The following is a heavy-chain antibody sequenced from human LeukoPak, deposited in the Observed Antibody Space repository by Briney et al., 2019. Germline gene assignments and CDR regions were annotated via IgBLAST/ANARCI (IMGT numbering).Heavy chain of an antibody. CDR3: ARDSAYNAFDY. CDR2: IKQDGSEK. Sequence: GGSLRLSCAASGFTFSRSWMTWVRQAPGKGLEWVANIKQDGSEKNYVDSVKGRSTISRDNAKNSLYLQMNSLRAEDTAMYYCARDSAYNAFDYWGQGTLVTVSS. V-gene: IGHV3-7*05. J-gene: IGHJ4*02. D-gene: IGHD1-14*01. CDR1: GFTFSRSW.